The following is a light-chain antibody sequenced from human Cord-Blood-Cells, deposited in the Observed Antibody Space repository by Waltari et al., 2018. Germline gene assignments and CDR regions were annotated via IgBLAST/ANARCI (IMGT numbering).Light chain of an antibody. CDR1: QSVSSY. CDR3: QQRSNWPLT. V-gene: IGKV3-11*01. Sequence: EIVLTQYPATLSLSPGERATLSCRASQSVSSYLAWYQQKPGQAPRLLIYDASNRATGIPALVPPSSAPPCVPLPLLLLPPPAFSLSLFQQRSNWPLTFGGGTKVEIK. CDR2: DAS. J-gene: IGKJ4*01.